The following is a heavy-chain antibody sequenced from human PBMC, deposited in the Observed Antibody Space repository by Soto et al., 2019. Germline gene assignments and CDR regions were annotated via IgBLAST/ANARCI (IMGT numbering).Heavy chain of an antibody. V-gene: IGHV4-31*03. J-gene: IGHJ5*02. CDR1: GGSISSGGYY. D-gene: IGHD6-6*01. Sequence: SETLSLTCTVSGGSISSGGYYWSWIRQHPGKGLEWIGYIYYSGTTYYNPSLKSRVTISVDTSKNQFSLKLSSVSAADTALYYCARCSLVVVPSPGFDPWGRGTLVTVSS. CDR3: ARCSLVVVPSPGFDP. CDR2: IYYSGTT.